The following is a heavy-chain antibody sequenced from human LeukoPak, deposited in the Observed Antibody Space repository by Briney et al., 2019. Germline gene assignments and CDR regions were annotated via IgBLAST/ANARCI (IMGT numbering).Heavy chain of an antibody. J-gene: IGHJ4*02. CDR3: ARDQEGFDY. CDR1: GYTFTSNY. Sequence: ASLKVSCKASGYTFTSNYIHWVRQAPGQGLEWMGMIYPRDGSTSYAQKFQGRVTVTRDTSTSTVHMELSGLRSEDTAVYYCARDQEGFDYWGQGTLVTVSS. V-gene: IGHV1-46*01. CDR2: IYPRDGST.